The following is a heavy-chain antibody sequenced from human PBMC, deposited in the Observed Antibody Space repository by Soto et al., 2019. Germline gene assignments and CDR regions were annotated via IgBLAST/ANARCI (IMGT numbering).Heavy chain of an antibody. CDR2: IYTSGST. CDR3: ARGRSQAYSSSSFDY. D-gene: IGHD6-6*01. J-gene: IGHJ4*02. CDR1: GGSISSYY. V-gene: IGHV4-4*07. Sequence: SETLSLTCTVSGGSISSYYWSWSRQPAGKGLERIGRIYTSGSTNDTPSLKSRVTMSVATSKNQFSLKLSSVTAADTAVYYCARGRSQAYSSSSFDYWGQGTLVTVS.